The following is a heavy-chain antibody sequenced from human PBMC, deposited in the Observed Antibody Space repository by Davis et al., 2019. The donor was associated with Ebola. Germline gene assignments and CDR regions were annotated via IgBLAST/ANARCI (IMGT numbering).Heavy chain of an antibody. CDR1: GGSIISSSYY. J-gene: IGHJ4*02. Sequence: MPGGSLRLSCTVSGGSIISSSYYWGWIRQPPGKGLEWIGTIYYTGKTYYSPSLKSRLTISIDTSKNQFSLKLSSMTAADTAVYYCASLSSGLYAFYYWGQGTLVTVSS. CDR3: ASLSSGLYAFYY. D-gene: IGHD6-19*01. V-gene: IGHV4-39*01. CDR2: IYYTGKT.